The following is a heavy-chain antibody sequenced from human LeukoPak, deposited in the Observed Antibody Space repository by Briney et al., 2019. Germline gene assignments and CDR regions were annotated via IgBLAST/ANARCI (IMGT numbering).Heavy chain of an antibody. CDR3: ARTFYGSGSYYFDY. D-gene: IGHD3-10*01. J-gene: IGHJ4*02. V-gene: IGHV3-64*01. CDR1: GFTFSSYA. Sequence: GGSLRLSCAASGFTFSSYAMHWVRQAPGKGLEYVSAISSNGGSTYYANSVKGRFTTSRDNSKNTLYLQMGSLRAEDMAVYYCARTFYGSGSYYFDYWGQGTLVTVSS. CDR2: ISSNGGST.